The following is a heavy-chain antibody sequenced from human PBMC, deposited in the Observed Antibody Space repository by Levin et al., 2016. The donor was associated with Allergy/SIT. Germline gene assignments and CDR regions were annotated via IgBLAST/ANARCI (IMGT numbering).Heavy chain of an antibody. CDR3: AKDLNLLGYCLGATCYDVGPLDS. CDR1: GFRFSNFA. V-gene: IGHV3-30*18. J-gene: IGHJ4*02. D-gene: IGHD2-15*01. CDR2: ISYDGSSE. Sequence: GGSLRLSCEASGFRFSNFAMHWVRQAPGKGLEWVALISYDGSSERYADSVKGRFTISRDRPNNMLYLQMDSLRAEDTAVYYCAKDLNLLGYCLGATCYDVGPLDSWGQGTPVTVSS.